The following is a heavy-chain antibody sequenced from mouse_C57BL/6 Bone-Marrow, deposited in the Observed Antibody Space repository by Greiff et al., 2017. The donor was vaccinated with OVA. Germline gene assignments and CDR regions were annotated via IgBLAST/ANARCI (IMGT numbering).Heavy chain of an antibody. CDR1: GYTFTDYN. D-gene: IGHD1-1*01. V-gene: IGHV1-22*01. CDR2: INPNNGGT. CDR3: ARGYYGSKDYYAMGY. J-gene: IGHJ4*01. Sequence: VQLQQSGPELVKPGASVKMSCKASGYTFTDYNMHWVKQSHGKSLEWIGYINPNNGGTSYNQKFKGKATLTVNKSSSTAYMELRSLTSEDSAVYDCARGYYGSKDYYAMGYWGQGTSVTVSS.